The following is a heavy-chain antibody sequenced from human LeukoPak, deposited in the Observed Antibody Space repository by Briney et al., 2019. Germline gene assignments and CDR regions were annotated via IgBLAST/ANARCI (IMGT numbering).Heavy chain of an antibody. CDR3: ARNGAYYDFWSGYYYYYYYYMDV. J-gene: IGHJ6*03. Sequence: SVKASCKASGYTFTSYDINWVRQATGQGLEWMGWMNPNSGNTGYAQKFQGRVTMTRNTSISTAYMELSSLRSEDTAVYYCARNGAYYDFWSGYYYYYYYYMDVWGKGTTVTVSS. CDR1: GYTFTSYD. D-gene: IGHD3-3*01. V-gene: IGHV1-8*01. CDR2: MNPNSGNT.